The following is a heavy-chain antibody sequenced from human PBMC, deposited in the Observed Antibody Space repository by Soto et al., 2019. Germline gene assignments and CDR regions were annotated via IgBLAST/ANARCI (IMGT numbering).Heavy chain of an antibody. CDR3: ARGLTQQLAQRGFDY. J-gene: IGHJ4*02. V-gene: IGHV4-34*01. Sequence: SETLSLTCAVYGGSFSGYYWSWIRQPPGKGLEWIGEINHSGSTNYNPSLKSRVTISVDTSKNQFSLKLSSVTAADTAVYYCARGLTQQLAQRGFDYWGQGTLVTVSS. CDR2: INHSGST. CDR1: GGSFSGYY. D-gene: IGHD6-13*01.